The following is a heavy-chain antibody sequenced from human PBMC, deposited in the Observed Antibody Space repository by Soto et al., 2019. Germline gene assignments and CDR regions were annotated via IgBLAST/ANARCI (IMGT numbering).Heavy chain of an antibody. Sequence: QVQLVQSGGEVKKPGASVKISCKSSGYSFMNYAMHWVRQAPGQGLEWMGWIRAGDGKTKYAQRLQGRVTITRDTSTSTVYMELSSMRSEETAVYYCARVPRYSSDIVEVRAVMYEEWFDTCGQGTLVTVSS. D-gene: IGHD2-2*01. J-gene: IGHJ5*02. CDR3: ARVPRYSSDIVEVRAVMYEEWFDT. CDR1: GYSFMNYA. V-gene: IGHV1-3*01. CDR2: IRAGDGKT.